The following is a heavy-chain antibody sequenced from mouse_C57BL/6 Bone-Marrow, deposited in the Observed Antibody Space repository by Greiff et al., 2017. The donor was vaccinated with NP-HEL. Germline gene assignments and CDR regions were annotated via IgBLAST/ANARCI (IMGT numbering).Heavy chain of an antibody. Sequence: VQLQQSGPELVKPGASVKMSCKASGYTFTDYNMHWVKQSHGKSLEWIGYINTNNGGTSYNQKFKGKATLTVNKSSSTAYMELRSLTSEGSAVYDCARSGRGNHLAWFAYWGQGTLVTVSA. V-gene: IGHV1-22*01. CDR1: GYTFTDYN. CDR3: ARSGRGNHLAWFAY. J-gene: IGHJ3*01. CDR2: INTNNGGT. D-gene: IGHD2-1*01.